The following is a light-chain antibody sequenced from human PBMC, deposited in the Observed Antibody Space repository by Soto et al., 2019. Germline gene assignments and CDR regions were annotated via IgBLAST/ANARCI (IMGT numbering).Light chain of an antibody. J-gene: IGKJ1*01. CDR2: GVS. Sequence: EIVLTQSPGTLSLSPGERATLSCRASQSVISNYLAWYQQKPGLAPRLLIYGVSIRATGIPDRFSGSGSGTDFTLTISRLEPEDFAVYYCLQYGRSPKTFGQGTKVDIK. CDR1: QSVISNY. CDR3: LQYGRSPKT. V-gene: IGKV3-20*01.